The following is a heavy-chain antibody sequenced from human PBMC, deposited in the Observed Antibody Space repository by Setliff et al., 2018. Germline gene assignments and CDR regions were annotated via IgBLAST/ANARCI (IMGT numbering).Heavy chain of an antibody. CDR3: ARNIPWTQPIDY. V-gene: IGHV3-74*01. J-gene: IGHJ4*02. D-gene: IGHD2-21*01. CDR1: EFTFSTYW. Sequence: GGSLRLSCAASEFTFSTYWIHWVRQAPGKGLVWVSRINSDGSSTSYADSVKGRFTISRDNAKNTLYLQMNSLRAEDTAVYYCARNIPWTQPIDYWGQGTLVTVSS. CDR2: INSDGSST.